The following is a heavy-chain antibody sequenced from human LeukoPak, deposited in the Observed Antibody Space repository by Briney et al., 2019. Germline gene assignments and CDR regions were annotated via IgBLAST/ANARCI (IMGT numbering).Heavy chain of an antibody. D-gene: IGHD3-10*01. CDR3: AKYYYDSGNLPNAMDV. J-gene: IGHJ6*03. Sequence: GGSLRLSCAASGFTFSNYAMSWVRQAPGKGLVWVSAISSDSGYTYHADSVKGRFTISRDNSRDTLYLQMNSLRAEDTAVYFCAKYYYDSGNLPNAMDVWGKGTTVTVSS. CDR2: ISSDSGYT. CDR1: GFTFSNYA. V-gene: IGHV3-23*01.